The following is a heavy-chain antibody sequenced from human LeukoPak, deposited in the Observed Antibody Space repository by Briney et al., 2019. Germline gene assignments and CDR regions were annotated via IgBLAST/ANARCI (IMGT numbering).Heavy chain of an antibody. Sequence: SETLSLTCTVSGGSISSYYWSWIRQPAGKGLEWIGRIYTSGSTNYNPSLKSRVTMSVDTSKNQFSLKLSSVTAADTAVYYCARGPRGSGSRRRYYFDYWGQGTLVTVSS. D-gene: IGHD3-10*01. CDR1: GGSISSYY. J-gene: IGHJ4*02. V-gene: IGHV4-4*07. CDR2: IYTSGST. CDR3: ARGPRGSGSRRRYYFDY.